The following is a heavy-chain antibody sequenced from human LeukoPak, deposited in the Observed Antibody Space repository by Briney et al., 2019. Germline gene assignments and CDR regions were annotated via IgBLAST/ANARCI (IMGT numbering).Heavy chain of an antibody. V-gene: IGHV3-7*03. CDR2: IKQDGSEE. Sequence: PGGSLRFSCAASGFIFSSYWMSWVRQAPGKGLEWVANIKQDGSEEYYVDSLKGRFTISRDNAKNSLYLQTNSLRVEDTAVYYCVRGGYSHGYFAYWGQGTLVTVSS. CDR1: GFIFSSYW. J-gene: IGHJ4*02. D-gene: IGHD5-18*01. CDR3: VRGGYSHGYFAY.